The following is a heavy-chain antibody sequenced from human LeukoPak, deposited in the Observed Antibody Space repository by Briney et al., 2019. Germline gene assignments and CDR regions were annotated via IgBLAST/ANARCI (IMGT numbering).Heavy chain of an antibody. D-gene: IGHD1-26*01. CDR3: TRDHGGSAYY. J-gene: IGHJ4*02. V-gene: IGHV3-7*01. CDR2: IKQDGSEK. Sequence: GGSLRLSCAASGFTFSNYGMTWVRQPPGKGLEWVATIKQDGSEKYYMDSVKGRFTISRDNAKNSLYLQMNSLRADDTALYYCTRDHGGSAYYWGQGSLVTVSS. CDR1: GFTFSNYG.